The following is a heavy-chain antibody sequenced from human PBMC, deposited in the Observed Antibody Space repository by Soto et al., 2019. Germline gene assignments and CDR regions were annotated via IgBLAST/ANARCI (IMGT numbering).Heavy chain of an antibody. CDR3: ARPRGYSNYDDY. D-gene: IGHD4-4*01. Sequence: EVHLVESGGGWVQPGGSLRLSCAASGFTFSSYSMNWVRQSPGKGLEWLSYISSSSTSIYYADSVKGRFTISRDNAKNSLYLQMNSLRAEDTAVYYCARPRGYSNYDDYWGQGTLVSVSS. CDR2: ISSSSTSI. V-gene: IGHV3-48*01. J-gene: IGHJ4*02. CDR1: GFTFSSYS.